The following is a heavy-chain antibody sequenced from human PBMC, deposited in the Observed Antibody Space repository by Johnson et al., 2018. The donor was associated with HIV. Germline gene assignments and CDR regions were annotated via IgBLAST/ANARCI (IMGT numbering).Heavy chain of an antibody. D-gene: IGHD3-10*01. CDR2: ISSSGSTI. CDR3: ARSWAYYYALTDAFDI. J-gene: IGHJ3*02. Sequence: QVQMVESGGGLVKPGGSLRLSCAASGFTFSDYYMSWIRQAPGRGLEWVSYISSSGSTIYYADYVKGRFTISRDNAKNSLYLQMNSLRAEDTAVYYCARSWAYYYALTDAFDIWGQGTMVTVSS. CDR1: GFTFSDYY. V-gene: IGHV3-11*04.